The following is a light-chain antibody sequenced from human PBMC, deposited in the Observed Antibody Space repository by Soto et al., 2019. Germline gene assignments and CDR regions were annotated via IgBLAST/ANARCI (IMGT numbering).Light chain of an antibody. Sequence: QLVLTQSPSASASLGASVKLTCTLSSGHSNYAIAWHQQQSEKGPRYLMKLNSDGSHSKGDVIPDRFSGSSSGAERYLTISSLQSEDEADYYCQTLGSGIVVFGGVTKLTVL. CDR2: LNSDGSH. CDR3: QTLGSGIVV. V-gene: IGLV4-69*01. J-gene: IGLJ2*01. CDR1: SGHSNYA.